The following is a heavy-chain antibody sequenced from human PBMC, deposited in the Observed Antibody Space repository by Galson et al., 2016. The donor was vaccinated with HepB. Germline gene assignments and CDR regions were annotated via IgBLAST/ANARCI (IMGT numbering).Heavy chain of an antibody. CDR2: ISWNSGSI. J-gene: IGHJ5*02. Sequence: SLRLSCAASGFIFKDYAMHLVRQAPGKGLEWVSSISWNSGSIGYADSVKGRFTISRDNAKNSLYLQMNSLRAEDTAVYYCARAGGTVYYHDSSGYSTWGQGTLVTVSS. CDR3: ARAGGTVYYHDSSGYST. D-gene: IGHD3-22*01. CDR1: GFIFKDYA. V-gene: IGHV3-9*01.